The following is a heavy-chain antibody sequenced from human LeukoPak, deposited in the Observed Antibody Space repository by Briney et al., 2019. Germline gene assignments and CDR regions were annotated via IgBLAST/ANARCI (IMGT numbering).Heavy chain of an antibody. J-gene: IGHJ4*02. D-gene: IGHD3-10*01. CDR2: IYTSGST. Sequence: SETLSLTCTVSGGSINSYYWSWIRQPPGKGLEWIGRIYTSGSTNYNPSLKSRVTMSVDTSKNQFSLKLSSVTAADTAVYYCASYGSGSYYDDNYWGQGTLVTVSS. CDR1: GGSINSYY. V-gene: IGHV4-4*07. CDR3: ASYGSGSYYDDNY.